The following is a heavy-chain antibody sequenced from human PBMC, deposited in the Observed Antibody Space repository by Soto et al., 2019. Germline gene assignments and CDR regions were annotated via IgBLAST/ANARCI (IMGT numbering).Heavy chain of an antibody. CDR3: VKDRDSNSWPTIDV. D-gene: IGHD3-22*01. CDR1: GYTFTRNG. J-gene: IGHJ6*02. CDR2: IRPNSGHI. Sequence: VHLVQSGAEVKKPGASVNVSCKTSGYTFTRNGISWVRQAPGQGLQWMGWIRPNSGHIKYAQKLQGRVIMTTDTSTSTAYMELRSLRFDDIAVYYCVKDRDSNSWPTIDVGGQGTTFNVSS. V-gene: IGHV1-18*03.